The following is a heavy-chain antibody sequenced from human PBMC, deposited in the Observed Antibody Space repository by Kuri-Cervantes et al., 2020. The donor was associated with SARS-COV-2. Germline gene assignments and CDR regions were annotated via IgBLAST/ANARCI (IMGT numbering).Heavy chain of an antibody. D-gene: IGHD3-10*01. CDR1: GFPFSGYW. J-gene: IGHJ3*02. CDR3: ARSHTTRKELLGFGELLLSAFDI. CDR2: ISYDGSNK. V-gene: IGHV3-30-3*01. Sequence: GGSLRLSCAASGFPFSGYWVSWVRQAPGKGLEWVAVISYDGSNKYYADSVKGRFTISRDNSKNTLYMQMNSLRAEDTAVYYCARSHTTRKELLGFGELLLSAFDIWGQGTMVTVSS.